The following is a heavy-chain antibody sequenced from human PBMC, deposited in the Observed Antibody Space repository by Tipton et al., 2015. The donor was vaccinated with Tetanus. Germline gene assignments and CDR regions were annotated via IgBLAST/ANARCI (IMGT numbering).Heavy chain of an antibody. Sequence: TLSLTCTVSGASISDKKYYWSWIRQAPGKGLEWIASIYFKGSTYYSPSLKSRVTIDVDTSQNLFSLKLTSVTAADTAIYYCARHLYGYWFDPWGQGALVTVSS. CDR2: IYFKGST. J-gene: IGHJ5*02. CDR1: GASISDKKYY. D-gene: IGHD2/OR15-2a*01. CDR3: ARHLYGYWFDP. V-gene: IGHV4-39*02.